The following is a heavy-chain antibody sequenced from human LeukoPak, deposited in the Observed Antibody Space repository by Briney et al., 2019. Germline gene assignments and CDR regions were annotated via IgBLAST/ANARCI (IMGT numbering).Heavy chain of an antibody. D-gene: IGHD2-15*01. J-gene: IGHJ6*02. CDR2: IIPILGVA. CDR1: GGTFSSYA. CDR3: ARDPRDIYCSGGSCYPGWPWNRGEYYYYGMDV. Sequence: GASVKVSCKASGGTFSSYAFSWVRQAPGQGLEWMGRIIPILGVANYAQKFQGRVTITADKSTSTAYMELSSLRSEDTAVYYCARDPRDIYCSGGSCYPGWPWNRGEYYYYGMDVWGQGTTVTVSS. V-gene: IGHV1-69*04.